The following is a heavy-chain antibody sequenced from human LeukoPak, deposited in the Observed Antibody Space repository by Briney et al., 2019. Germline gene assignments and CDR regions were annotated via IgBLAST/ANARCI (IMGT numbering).Heavy chain of an antibody. V-gene: IGHV3-23*01. D-gene: IGHD5-12*01. J-gene: IGHJ4*02. CDR2: ISGSGDST. CDR3: AKEIVAASTIDY. CDR1: GFTFSSYA. Sequence: GGSLRLSCAASGFTFSSYAMSWVRQALGKGLEWVSAISGSGDSTYYADSVKGRFTISRDNSKNTLYLQMNSLRAEDTAVYYCAKEIVAASTIDYWGQGTLVTVSS.